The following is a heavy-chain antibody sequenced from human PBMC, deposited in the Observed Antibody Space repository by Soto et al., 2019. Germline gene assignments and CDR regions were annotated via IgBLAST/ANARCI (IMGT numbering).Heavy chain of an antibody. D-gene: IGHD2-2*01. CDR3: ANLLTSRYGMDV. J-gene: IGHJ6*02. CDR1: GFTFSSYD. Sequence: GGSLRLSCAASGFTFSSYDMSWVRQAPGKGLEWVSAISGSGGSTYYADSVKGRFTISRDNSKNTLYLQMNSLRAEDTAVYYCANLLTSRYGMDVWGQGTTVTVSS. CDR2: ISGSGGST. V-gene: IGHV3-23*01.